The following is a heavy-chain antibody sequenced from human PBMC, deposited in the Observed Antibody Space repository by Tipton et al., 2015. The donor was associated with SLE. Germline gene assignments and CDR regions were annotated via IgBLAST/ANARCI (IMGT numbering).Heavy chain of an antibody. V-gene: IGHV4-38-2*02. Sequence: TLSLTCTVSGYSISSGYSWGWIRQPPGKGLEWIGSMFHGGSTYYNPSLKSRVTISVDTSKNQFSLKLSSVTTADTAVYHCASSQYCSGSSCYSFDYWGQGTLVTVSS. D-gene: IGHD2-2*02. J-gene: IGHJ4*02. CDR2: MFHGGST. CDR1: GYSISSGYS. CDR3: ASSQYCSGSSCYSFDY.